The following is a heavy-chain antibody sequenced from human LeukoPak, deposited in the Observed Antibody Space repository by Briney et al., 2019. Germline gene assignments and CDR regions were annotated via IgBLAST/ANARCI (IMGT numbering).Heavy chain of an antibody. CDR3: ATHCSNGVCYTDY. J-gene: IGHJ4*02. Sequence: GGSLRPSCAASGFTFSDYYMSWIRQAPGKGLEWVSYISSSGSTIYYADSVKGRFTISRDNAKNSLYLQMNSLRAEDTAVYYCATHCSNGVCYTDYWGQGTLVTVSS. CDR2: ISSSGSTI. D-gene: IGHD2-8*01. CDR1: GFTFSDYY. V-gene: IGHV3-11*01.